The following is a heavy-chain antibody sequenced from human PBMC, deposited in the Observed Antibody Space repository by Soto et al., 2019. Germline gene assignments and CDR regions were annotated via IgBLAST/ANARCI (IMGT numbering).Heavy chain of an antibody. CDR3: ASASDYGDYRYFDY. Sequence: QVQLVQSGAEVKKPGSSVKVSCKASGGTFSSYTISWVRQAPGQGLECMGRIIPILGIANYAQKFQDRVTITADKSTSTDYRELSSLRSEDTAVYYCASASDYGDYRYFDYWGQGTLVTVSS. J-gene: IGHJ4*02. CDR1: GGTFSSYT. D-gene: IGHD4-17*01. CDR2: IIPILGIA. V-gene: IGHV1-69*02.